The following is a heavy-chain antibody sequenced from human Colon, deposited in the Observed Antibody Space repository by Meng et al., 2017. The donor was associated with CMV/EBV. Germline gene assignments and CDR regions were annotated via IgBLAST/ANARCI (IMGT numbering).Heavy chain of an antibody. CDR3: ARDGGLRGYGAFDY. V-gene: IGHV3-49*04. Sequence: SLKISCTASAFTFGDYAIHWVRQAPGMGLEWVGFIRDKPYGGTTEYAASVKGRFTISRDDSKSIAYLQMNSLKIEDTAVYYCARDGGLRGYGAFDYWGQGTLVTVSS. CDR2: IRDKPYGGTT. J-gene: IGHJ4*02. CDR1: AFTFGDYA. D-gene: IGHD3-16*01.